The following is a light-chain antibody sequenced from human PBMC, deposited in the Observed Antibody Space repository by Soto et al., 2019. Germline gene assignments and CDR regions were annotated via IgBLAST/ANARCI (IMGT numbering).Light chain of an antibody. CDR2: EGS. J-gene: IGLJ1*01. Sequence: QSALTQPASVSGSPGQSITISCTGTSSDVGSYNLVSWYQQHPGKAPKLMIYEGSKRPSGVSNRFSGSKSGNTASLTISGLQAEDEAGYYCCSYAGSSTFAYVFGTGTKVTVL. CDR1: SSDVGSYNL. CDR3: CSYAGSSTFAYV. V-gene: IGLV2-23*03.